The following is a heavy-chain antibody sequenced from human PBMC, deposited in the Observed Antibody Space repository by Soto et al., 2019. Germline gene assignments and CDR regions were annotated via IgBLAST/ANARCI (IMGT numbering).Heavy chain of an antibody. Sequence: VESLKISCKGSGYSFTSYWIGWVRQMPGKGLEWMGIIYPGDSDTRYSPSFQGQVTISADKSISTAYLQWSSLKASDTAMYYCARPRGYCTSTTCYVGFDYWGQGTLVTVSS. CDR3: ARPRGYCTSTTCYVGFDY. V-gene: IGHV5-51*01. D-gene: IGHD2-2*01. CDR1: GYSFTSYW. J-gene: IGHJ4*02. CDR2: IYPGDSDT.